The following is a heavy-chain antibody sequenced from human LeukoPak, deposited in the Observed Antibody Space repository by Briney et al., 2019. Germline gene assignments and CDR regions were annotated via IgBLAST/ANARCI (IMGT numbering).Heavy chain of an antibody. Sequence: GGSLRLSCAASGFIFSTYSMNWVRQAPGKGLEWVSSISHTSSYIFYSDSVGGRFTVSRDNAKNSLYLQMNSLRAEDTAVYYCARESGVAATEPFDYWGQGTLVTVSS. CDR1: GFIFSTYS. D-gene: IGHD2-15*01. V-gene: IGHV3-21*01. CDR3: ARESGVAATEPFDY. CDR2: ISHTSSYI. J-gene: IGHJ4*02.